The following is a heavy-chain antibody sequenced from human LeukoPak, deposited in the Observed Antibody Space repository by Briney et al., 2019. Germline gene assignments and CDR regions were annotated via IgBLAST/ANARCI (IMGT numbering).Heavy chain of an antibody. Sequence: GGSLRLSCAASGFTFSSYAMSWVRQAPGKGPEWVSGINWNGGSTGYADSVKGRFTISRDNAKNSLYLQMNSLRAEDTALYHCARESYGDYGYYFDYWGQGTLVTVSS. V-gene: IGHV3-20*01. CDR3: ARESYGDYGYYFDY. CDR2: INWNGGST. J-gene: IGHJ4*02. D-gene: IGHD4-17*01. CDR1: GFTFSSYA.